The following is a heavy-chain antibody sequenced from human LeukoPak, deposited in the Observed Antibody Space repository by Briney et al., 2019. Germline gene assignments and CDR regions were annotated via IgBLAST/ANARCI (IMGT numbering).Heavy chain of an antibody. CDR2: INPSGSST. CDR3: ARGRGTSGSNRDFYYYYYMDV. V-gene: IGHV1-46*01. J-gene: IGHJ6*03. D-gene: IGHD2-15*01. Sequence: ASVKVSCKASGYSFTSHYMHWVRQAPGQGLEWLGLINPSGSSTLYAQKFQGRVTMTRDMSTTTDYMELSSLRSEDTAVYYCARGRGTSGSNRDFYYYYYMDVWGKGTTVTVSS. CDR1: GYSFTSHY.